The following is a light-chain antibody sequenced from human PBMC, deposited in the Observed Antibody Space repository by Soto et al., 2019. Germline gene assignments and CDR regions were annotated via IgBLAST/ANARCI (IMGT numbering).Light chain of an antibody. J-gene: IGKJ4*01. CDR1: QIVGKNY. CDR2: GAS. V-gene: IGKV3-20*01. Sequence: PGEGAILSCRASQIVGKNYLPWSQQKSGHAPRLLIHGASNRATGIPERFSGSGSGTHFTLTISILEPEDFVAYYCQQYATDPLPFGGGTKVDIK. CDR3: QQYATDPLP.